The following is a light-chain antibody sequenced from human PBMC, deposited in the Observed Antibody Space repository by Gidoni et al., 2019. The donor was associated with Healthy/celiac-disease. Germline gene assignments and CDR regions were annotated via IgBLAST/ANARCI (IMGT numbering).Light chain of an antibody. CDR1: QSVSSSY. J-gene: IGKJ4*01. Sequence: PGTLSLSPGERPTLSCRASQSVSSSYLAWYQQKPGQAPRLLIYGASSRATGIPDRFSGSGSGTDFPLTISRLEPEDFAVYYCQQYGSSRLTFGGGTKVEIK. V-gene: IGKV3-20*01. CDR3: QQYGSSRLT. CDR2: GAS.